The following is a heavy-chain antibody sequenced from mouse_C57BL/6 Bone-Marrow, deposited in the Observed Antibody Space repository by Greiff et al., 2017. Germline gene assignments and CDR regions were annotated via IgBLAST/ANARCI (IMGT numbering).Heavy chain of an antibody. V-gene: IGHV1-75*01. J-gene: IGHJ4*01. CDR2: IFPGSGST. CDR1: GYTFTDYY. Sequence: VKLQESGPELVKPGASVKISCKASGYTFTDYYINWVKQRPGQGLEWIGWIFPGSGSTYYNEKFKGKATLTVDKSSSTAYMLLSSLTSEDSAVYFGASMGYDYDRYYAMDYWGQGTSVTVSS. D-gene: IGHD2-4*01. CDR3: ASMGYDYDRYYAMDY.